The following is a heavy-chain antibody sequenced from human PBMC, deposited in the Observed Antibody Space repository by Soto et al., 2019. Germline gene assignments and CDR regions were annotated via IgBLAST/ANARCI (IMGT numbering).Heavy chain of an antibody. V-gene: IGHV4-59*01. D-gene: IGHD3-10*01. CDR3: ARVWGGACDI. Sequence: QVQLQESGPGLVKPSETLSLTCTVSGGSISSYYWSWIRQPPGQGLEWIGYSYYSGSTNYNPTPKIRVTLSVDTSTNQCSLKLRSVPAADTAVYYWARVWGGACDIWGQGTMVTVSS. CDR2: SYYSGST. CDR1: GGSISSYY. J-gene: IGHJ3*02.